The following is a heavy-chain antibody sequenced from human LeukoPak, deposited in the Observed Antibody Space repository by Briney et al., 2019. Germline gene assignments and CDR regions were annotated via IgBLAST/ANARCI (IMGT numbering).Heavy chain of an antibody. J-gene: IGHJ5*02. CDR2: INPNSGGT. CDR1: GYTFTDYY. Sequence: RWASVKVSCKASGYTFTDYYMQWVRQAPGQGLEWMGWINPNSGGTNYAQKFQGRVTTTRDTSITTAYMELSRLRSDDTAVYYCARDIVRGVSTPVHWFDPWGQGTLVTVSS. D-gene: IGHD3-10*01. V-gene: IGHV1-2*02. CDR3: ARDIVRGVSTPVHWFDP.